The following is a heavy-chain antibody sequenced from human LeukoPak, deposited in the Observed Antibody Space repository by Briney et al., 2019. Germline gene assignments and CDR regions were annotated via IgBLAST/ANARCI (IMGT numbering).Heavy chain of an antibody. J-gene: IGHJ6*02. D-gene: IGHD3-22*01. V-gene: IGHV3-30-3*01. CDR2: ISYDGSNK. Sequence: GGSLRLSCAASGFTFSSYAMHWVRQAPGKGPEWVAVISYDGSNKYYADSVKGRFTISRDNSKNTLYLQMNSLRAEDTAVYYCARDFYDSSGYYYYYGMDVWGQGTTVTVSS. CDR3: ARDFYDSSGYYYYYGMDV. CDR1: GFTFSSYA.